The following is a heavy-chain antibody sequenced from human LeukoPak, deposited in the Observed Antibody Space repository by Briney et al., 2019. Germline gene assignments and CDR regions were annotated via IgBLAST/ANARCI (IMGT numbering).Heavy chain of an antibody. CDR1: GYSFTSYW. Sequence: GESLKISCKGSGYSFTSYWIGWVRQMPGKGLEWMGIIYPGDSDTRYSPSFQGQVTISADKSISTAYLQWSSLKASDSAMYYCAGASSSPHDAFDIWGQGTMVTVSS. D-gene: IGHD6-13*01. J-gene: IGHJ3*02. CDR3: AGASSSPHDAFDI. CDR2: IYPGDSDT. V-gene: IGHV5-51*01.